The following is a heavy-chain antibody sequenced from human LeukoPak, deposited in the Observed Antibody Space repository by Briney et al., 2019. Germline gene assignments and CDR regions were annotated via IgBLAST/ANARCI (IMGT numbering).Heavy chain of an antibody. CDR2: LKPDESEK. Sequence: PGGSLRLSCAVSGFTLSDYWMTWVRQAPGKGLEWVASLKPDESEKYYVDSVKGRFTISRHNAQKSLFLQMASLRAEDTGVYYRARDSRGYSYGPNTDYWGQGTLVTVSS. V-gene: IGHV3-7*01. D-gene: IGHD5-18*01. CDR3: ARDSRGYSYGPNTDY. CDR1: GFTLSDYW. J-gene: IGHJ4*02.